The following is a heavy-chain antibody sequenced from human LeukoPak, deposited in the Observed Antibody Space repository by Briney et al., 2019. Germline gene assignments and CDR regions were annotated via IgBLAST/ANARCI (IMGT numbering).Heavy chain of an antibody. J-gene: IGHJ6*03. CDR3: ARGLLGIAAAGTNYYYYMDV. D-gene: IGHD6-13*01. Sequence: ASVKVSCKASGYTFTSYDINWVRQTTGQGLEWMGWMNPNSGNTGYAQKFQSRVTMTRNTSISTAYMELSSLRSEDTAVYYCARGLLGIAAAGTNYYYYMDVWGKGTTVTVSS. V-gene: IGHV1-8*01. CDR1: GYTFTSYD. CDR2: MNPNSGNT.